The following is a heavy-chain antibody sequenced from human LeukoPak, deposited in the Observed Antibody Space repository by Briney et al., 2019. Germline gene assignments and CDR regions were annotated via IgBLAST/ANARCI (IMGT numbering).Heavy chain of an antibody. D-gene: IGHD5-24*01. CDR3: ARARDGYNWDNVFDY. V-gene: IGHV3-11*01. CDR2: ISSSGSTI. CDR1: GFTFSDYY. Sequence: PGGSLRLSGAASGFTFSDYYMSWIRQAPGKGLEWVSYISSSGSTIYYADSVKGRFTISRDNAKNSLYLQMNSLRTEDTAVYYCARARDGYNWDNVFDYWGQGTLVTVSS. J-gene: IGHJ4*02.